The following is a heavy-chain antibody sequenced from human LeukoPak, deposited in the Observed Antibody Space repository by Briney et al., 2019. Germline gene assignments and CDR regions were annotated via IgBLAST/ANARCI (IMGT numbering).Heavy chain of an antibody. J-gene: IGHJ6*03. CDR1: GFTFSSYG. Sequence: GGSLRLSCAASGFTFSSYGMHWVRQAPGKGLEWVAFIRYDGSNKYYADSVKGRFTISRDNSKNTLYLQMNSLRAEDTAVYYCAKQKPRIAAASYYYYMDVWGKGTTVTISS. D-gene: IGHD6-13*01. V-gene: IGHV3-30*02. CDR3: AKQKPRIAAASYYYYMDV. CDR2: IRYDGSNK.